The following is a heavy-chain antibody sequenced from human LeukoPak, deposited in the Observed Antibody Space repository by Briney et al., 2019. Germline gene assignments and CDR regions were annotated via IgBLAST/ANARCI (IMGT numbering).Heavy chain of an antibody. J-gene: IGHJ4*02. D-gene: IGHD6-19*01. CDR3: ARGANSGRFSSGWDS. CDR1: GYTFTGYY. V-gene: IGHV1-2*02. Sequence: ASVKVSCKASGYTFTGYYMHWVRQAPGQGLEWMGWINPNSGGTNYAQKFQGRVTMTRDTSTSTVYMELSTLRSEDTAVYYCARGANSGRFSSGWDSWGQGTLVTVSS. CDR2: INPNSGGT.